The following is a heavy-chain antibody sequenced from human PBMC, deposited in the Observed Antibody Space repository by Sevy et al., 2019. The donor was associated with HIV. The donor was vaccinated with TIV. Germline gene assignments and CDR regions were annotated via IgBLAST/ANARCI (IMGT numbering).Heavy chain of an antibody. CDR1: GFTFSSYA. CDR2: ISYDGSNK. J-gene: IGHJ6*02. CDR3: ARDDVPDYYYFDMDV. Sequence: GSLRLSCAASGFTFSSYAMHWVRQAPGKGLEWVAVISYDGSNKYYADSVKGRFTISRDNSKNTLYLQMDGLRAEDTALYYCARDDVPDYYYFDMDVWGQGTTVTVSS. V-gene: IGHV3-30-3*01.